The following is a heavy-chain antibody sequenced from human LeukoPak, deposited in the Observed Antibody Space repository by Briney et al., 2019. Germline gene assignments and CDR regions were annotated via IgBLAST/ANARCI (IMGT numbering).Heavy chain of an antibody. Sequence: GGSLRLSCVGSGFTFDDYAMHWVRQAPGKGLEWVSSISSSSSYIYYADSVKGRFTISRDNAKNSLYLQMNSLRAEDTAVYYCARANSGYPEAYYYYYYMDVWGKGTTVTISS. D-gene: IGHD5-12*01. CDR3: ARANSGYPEAYYYYYYMDV. J-gene: IGHJ6*03. CDR2: ISSSSSYI. V-gene: IGHV3-21*01. CDR1: GFTFDDYA.